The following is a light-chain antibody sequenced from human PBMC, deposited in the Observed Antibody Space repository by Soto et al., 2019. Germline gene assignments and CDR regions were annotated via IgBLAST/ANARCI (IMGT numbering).Light chain of an antibody. CDR2: KAS. Sequence: DIQITQSPSTLSASVGDRVTITCRASQSISSWLAWYQQKPGKAPKLLIYKASSLESGVPSRFSGSGSGTEFTLTISSMQPDHLATYYCQQYNSYSPTFGQGTKVDIK. V-gene: IGKV1-5*03. CDR3: QQYNSYSPT. CDR1: QSISSW. J-gene: IGKJ1*01.